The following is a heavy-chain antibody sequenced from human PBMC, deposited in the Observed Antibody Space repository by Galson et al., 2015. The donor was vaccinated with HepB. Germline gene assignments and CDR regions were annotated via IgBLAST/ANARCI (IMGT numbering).Heavy chain of an antibody. CDR2: IYSGGST. CDR1: GFTFSSYS. J-gene: IGHJ3*02. Sequence: SLRLSCAASGFTFSSYSMSWVRQAPGKGLEWVSVIYSGGSTYYADSVKGRFTISRDNSKNTLYLQMNSLRAEDTAVYYCARGPDLDAFDIWGQGTMVTVSS. CDR3: ARGPDLDAFDI. V-gene: IGHV3-53*01.